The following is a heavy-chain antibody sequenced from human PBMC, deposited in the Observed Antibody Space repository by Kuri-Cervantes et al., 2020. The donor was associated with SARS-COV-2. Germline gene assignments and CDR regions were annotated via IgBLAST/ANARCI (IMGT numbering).Heavy chain of an antibody. D-gene: IGHD2-2*01. CDR2: IYYSGST. J-gene: IGHJ4*02. V-gene: IGHV4-61*05. CDR1: GGSISSSSYY. CDR3: GRGPAAIITPYFDY. Sequence: GSLRLSCTVSGGSISSSSYYWGWIRQPAGKGLEWIGYIYYSGSTYYNPSLKSRVTISVDTSKNQFSLKLSSVTAADTAVYYCGRGPAAIITPYFDYWGQGTLVTVSS.